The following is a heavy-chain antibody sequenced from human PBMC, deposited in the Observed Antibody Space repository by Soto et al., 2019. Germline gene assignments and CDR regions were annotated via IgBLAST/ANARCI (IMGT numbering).Heavy chain of an antibody. CDR1: GGTFSSYA. V-gene: IGHV1-69*01. CDR3: ARGYGYNAGRKYFQH. CDR2: NIPIFGTA. D-gene: IGHD5-18*01. Sequence: QVQLVQSGAEVKKPGSSVKVSCKASGGTFSSYAISWVRQAPGQGLEWMGGNIPIFGTANYAQKSQGRVTITADESTSRGDMEPGSLRSEDTAVYYCARGYGYNAGRKYFQHWGQGTLVTVSS. J-gene: IGHJ1*01.